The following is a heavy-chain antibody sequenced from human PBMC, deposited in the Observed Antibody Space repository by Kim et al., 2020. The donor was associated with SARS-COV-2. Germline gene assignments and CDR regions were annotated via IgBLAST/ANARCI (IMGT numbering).Heavy chain of an antibody. CDR2: IYSGGSST. Sequence: GGSLRLSCAASGFTFSSYAMSWVRQAPGKGLEWVSVIYSGGSSTYYADSVKGRFTISRDNSKNTLYLQMNSLRAEDTAVYYCAKVNPDYGGNSRRLYYYYYGMDVWGQGTTVTVSS. D-gene: IGHD4-17*01. CDR1: GFTFSSYA. CDR3: AKVNPDYGGNSRRLYYYYYGMDV. V-gene: IGHV3-23*03. J-gene: IGHJ6*02.